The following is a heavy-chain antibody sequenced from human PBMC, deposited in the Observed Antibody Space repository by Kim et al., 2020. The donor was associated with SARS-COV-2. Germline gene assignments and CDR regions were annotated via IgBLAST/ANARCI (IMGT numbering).Heavy chain of an antibody. CDR2: INPSGGST. V-gene: IGHV1-46*01. CDR3: ARDFTTVTTFDYYYGMDV. Sequence: ASVKVSCKASGYTFTSYYMHWVRQAPGQGLEWMGIINPSGGSTRYAQKFQGRVTMTRDTSTSTVYMGLSSLRSEDTAVYYCARDFTTVTTFDYYYGMDVWGQGTTVTVSS. CDR1: GYTFTSYY. J-gene: IGHJ6*02. D-gene: IGHD4-17*01.